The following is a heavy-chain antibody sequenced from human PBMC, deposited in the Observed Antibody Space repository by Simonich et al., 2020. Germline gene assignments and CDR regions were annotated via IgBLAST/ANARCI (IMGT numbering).Heavy chain of an antibody. CDR3: ARGGLADRRIVYYYYMDV. V-gene: IGHV1-69*09. D-gene: IGHD2-15*01. J-gene: IGHJ6*03. CDR2: IIPNLGIA. Sequence: QVQLVQSGAEVKKPGSSVKVSCKASGGTFSSYAISCVRQAPGQGLEWRGGIIPNLGIANNEQKFQGRVTITADKSTSTAYMELSSLRSEDTAVYYCARGGLADRRIVYYYYMDVWGKGTTVTVSS. CDR1: GGTFSSYA.